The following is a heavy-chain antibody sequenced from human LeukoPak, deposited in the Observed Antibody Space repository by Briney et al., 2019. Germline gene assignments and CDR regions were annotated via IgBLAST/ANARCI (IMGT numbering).Heavy chain of an antibody. J-gene: IGHJ4*02. D-gene: IGHD5-18*01. V-gene: IGHV3-74*01. CDR2: INSDGSST. CDR1: GFTFSNYW. Sequence: PGGSLRLSCAASGFTFSNYWMHWVRQAPGKGLVWVSRINSDGSSTTYADFVKGRFTISRDNAKNTLYLQMNSLRAEDAAVYYCAKGRTGYSYGYGIDYWGQGTLVTVSS. CDR3: AKGRTGYSYGYGIDY.